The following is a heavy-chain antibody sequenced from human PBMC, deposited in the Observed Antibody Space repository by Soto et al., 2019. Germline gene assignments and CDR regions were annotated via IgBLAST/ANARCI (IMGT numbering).Heavy chain of an antibody. V-gene: IGHV3-13*01. D-gene: IGHD4-4*01. Sequence: GGSLRLSCAASGFTFSSYDMHWVRQATGKGLEWVSAIGTAGDTYYPGSVKGRFTISRENAKNSLYLQMNSLRAGDTAVYYCERDHPYSSHMDVWGKGTTVTVSS. CDR2: IGTAGDT. J-gene: IGHJ6*03. CDR3: ERDHPYSSHMDV. CDR1: GFTFSSYD.